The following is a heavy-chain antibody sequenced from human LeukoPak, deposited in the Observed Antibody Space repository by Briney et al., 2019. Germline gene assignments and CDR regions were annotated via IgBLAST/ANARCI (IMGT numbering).Heavy chain of an antibody. CDR1: GFIFSSYS. J-gene: IGHJ4*02. D-gene: IGHD3-10*01. V-gene: IGHV3-48*01. Sequence: GGSLRLSCAASGFIFSSYSMNWVRQAPGKGLEWVSYISISSSTIYYADSVKGRFIISRDNARDSLYLQMNSLRAEDTAVYYCAKDRGELLVSGLDYWGQGTLVTVSS. CDR3: AKDRGELLVSGLDY. CDR2: ISISSSTI.